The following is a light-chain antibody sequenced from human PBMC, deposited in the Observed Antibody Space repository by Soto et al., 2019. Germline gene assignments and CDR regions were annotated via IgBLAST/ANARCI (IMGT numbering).Light chain of an antibody. CDR1: QGISNY. Sequence: DIQMTQSPSSLSTSVGDRVTITCRASQGISNYLAWYQQKPGKVPKLLIYAASTLQSRVPSRFSGSGYRTDFTLTISSLQPEDVATYYCQKYNSAPWTFGQGTKVDIK. CDR2: AAS. CDR3: QKYNSAPWT. J-gene: IGKJ1*01. V-gene: IGKV1-27*01.